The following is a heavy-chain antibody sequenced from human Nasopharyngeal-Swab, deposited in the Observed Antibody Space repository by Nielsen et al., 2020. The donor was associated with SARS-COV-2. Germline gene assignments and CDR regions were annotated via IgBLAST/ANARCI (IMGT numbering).Heavy chain of an antibody. J-gene: IGHJ5*02. CDR2: IDPSDSYT. CDR3: ARQAAAAPYGWFDP. D-gene: IGHD6-13*01. V-gene: IGHV5-10-1*01. Sequence: RQMPGIGLEWMGRIDPSDSYTNYSPSFQGHVTISADKSISTAYLQWSSLKASDTAMYYCARQAAAAPYGWFDPWGQGTLVTVSS.